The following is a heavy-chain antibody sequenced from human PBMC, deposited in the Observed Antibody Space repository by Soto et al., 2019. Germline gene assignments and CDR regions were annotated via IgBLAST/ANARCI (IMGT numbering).Heavy chain of an antibody. CDR1: GYTFTSYY. Sequence: ASVKVSCKASGYTFTSYYMHWVRQAPGQGLEWMGIINPSGGSTSYAQKFQGRVTMTRDTSTSTVYMELSSLRSEDTAVYYCAVVVITRGAFDIWGQGTMVTVSS. V-gene: IGHV1-46*01. J-gene: IGHJ3*02. CDR2: INPSGGST. CDR3: AVVVITRGAFDI. D-gene: IGHD3-22*01.